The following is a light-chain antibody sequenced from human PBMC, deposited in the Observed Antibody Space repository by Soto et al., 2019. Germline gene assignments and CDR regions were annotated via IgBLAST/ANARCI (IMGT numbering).Light chain of an antibody. CDR2: GAS. J-gene: IGKJ2*01. CDR1: HSVSSSY. CDR3: QQYGSSPPYT. Sequence: EIVLTQSPGTLSLSPGERATLSCRASHSVSSSYLACYQQKPGQAPRLLIYGASSRATGIPARFSGSGSGTDFTLTISRLEPEDFAVYYCQQYGSSPPYTFGQGTKLEIK. V-gene: IGKV3-20*01.